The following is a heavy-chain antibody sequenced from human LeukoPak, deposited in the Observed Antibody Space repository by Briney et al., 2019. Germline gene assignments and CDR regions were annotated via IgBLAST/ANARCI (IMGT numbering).Heavy chain of an antibody. J-gene: IGHJ4*02. V-gene: IGHV4-39*01. CDR2: ICCSESP. CDR3: ASRITVGASADY. CDR1: GGSISSSTYY. D-gene: IGHD3-10*01. Sequence: SETLSLTCTVSGGSISSSTYYWAWIRQPPGKGLEWIGSICCSESPYYNPSLKSRVTVSVDTSKNQFSLKLSSVTAADTAVYFCASRITVGASADYWGQGTLVTVSS.